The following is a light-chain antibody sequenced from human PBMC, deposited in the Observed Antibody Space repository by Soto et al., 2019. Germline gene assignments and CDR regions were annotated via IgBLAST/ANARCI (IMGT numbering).Light chain of an antibody. J-gene: IGKJ2*01. CDR2: TAS. CDR1: QSVSSN. Sequence: EIVMTQSPATLSVSPGERATLSCRASQSVSSNLAWYRQKPGQAPRLLIYTASTRATGIPARFSGSGSGTEFTLTISSLQSEDSAVYYCQQYNNWPYNFGQGTKLEIK. V-gene: IGKV3-15*01. CDR3: QQYNNWPYN.